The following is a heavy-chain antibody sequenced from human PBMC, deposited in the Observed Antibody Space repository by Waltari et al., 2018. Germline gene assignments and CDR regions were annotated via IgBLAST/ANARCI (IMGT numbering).Heavy chain of an antibody. J-gene: IGHJ4*02. V-gene: IGHV4-59*08. CDR2: IYYSGIT. D-gene: IGHD3-3*01. CDR1: GGSISNYY. Sequence: QVQLQESGPGLVKPSETLSLTCTVSGGSISNYYWSWIRQSPGKGLEWIGSIYYSGITNYNPSLKSRVTLSVDTSKNHFSLKLGSVTAADTALYYCARQGHYDFWTGYYLFDYWGQGTLVTVSS. CDR3: ARQGHYDFWTGYYLFDY.